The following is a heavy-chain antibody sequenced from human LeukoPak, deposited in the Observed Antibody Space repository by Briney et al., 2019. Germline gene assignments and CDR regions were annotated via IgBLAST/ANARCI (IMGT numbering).Heavy chain of an antibody. V-gene: IGHV1-8*03. J-gene: IGHJ6*03. CDR1: GYSFTSYD. CDR3: ARAHSSSWYDYYYYIDV. D-gene: IGHD6-13*01. CDR2: MNPNSGKK. Sequence: ASVKVSCKASGYSFTSYDINWVRQATGQGLEWMGWMNPNSGKKDYAQKFQGRVSFTRNTSISTAYMELSSLRSEDTAVYYCARAHSSSWYDYYYYIDVWGKGTTVTVSS.